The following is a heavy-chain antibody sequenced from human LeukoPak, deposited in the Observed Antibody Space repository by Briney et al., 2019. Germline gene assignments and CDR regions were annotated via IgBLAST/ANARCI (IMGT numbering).Heavy chain of an antibody. Sequence: GGSLRLSCAASGFTFDDYAMHWVRHAPGKGLEWVSGISWNSISIGYVDSVKGRFTISRDNAKNSLYLQKNSLRPEDTALYYCAKDIDGSGSYYPDYWGQGTLVTVSS. CDR2: ISWNSISI. J-gene: IGHJ4*02. V-gene: IGHV3-9*01. CDR3: AKDIDGSGSYYPDY. D-gene: IGHD3-10*01. CDR1: GFTFDDYA.